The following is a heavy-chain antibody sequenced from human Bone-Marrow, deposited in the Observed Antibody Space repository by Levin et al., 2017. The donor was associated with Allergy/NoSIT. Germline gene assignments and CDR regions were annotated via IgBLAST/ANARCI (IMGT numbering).Heavy chain of an antibody. Sequence: ASVKVSCKASGYTFTNYYIHWVRQAPGQGLEWMGMINPSGGSTTYAQKFQGRVTMTSDTSTRTVYMELSSLRSEDTAVYYCARRGHGGDYDPFDYYYYYLDVWGKGTTVIVSS. CDR2: INPSGGST. D-gene: IGHD2-21*02. V-gene: IGHV1-46*01. J-gene: IGHJ6*03. CDR1: GYTFTNYY. CDR3: ARRGHGGDYDPFDYYYYYLDV.